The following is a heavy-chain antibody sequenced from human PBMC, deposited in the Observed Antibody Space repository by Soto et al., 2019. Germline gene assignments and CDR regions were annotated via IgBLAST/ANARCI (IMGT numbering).Heavy chain of an antibody. D-gene: IGHD4-17*01. J-gene: IGHJ6*02. CDR2: IYYSGST. V-gene: IGHV4-61*01. CDR1: GGSVSSGSYY. CDR3: ASCDYYYYYYGMDV. Sequence: SETLSLTCTVSGGSVSSGSYYWSWIRQPPGKGLEWIGYIYYSGSTNYNPPLKSRVTISVDTSKNQFSLKLSSVTAADTAVYYCASCDYYYYYYGMDVWGQGTTVTVSS.